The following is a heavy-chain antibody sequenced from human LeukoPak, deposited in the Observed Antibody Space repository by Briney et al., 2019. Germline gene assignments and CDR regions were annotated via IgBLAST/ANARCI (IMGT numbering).Heavy chain of an antibody. J-gene: IGHJ3*02. CDR1: GFTFSSYA. D-gene: IGHD3-22*01. CDR3: AKGWLTMIVVVTPDAFDI. CDR2: ISGSGGST. V-gene: IGHV3-23*01. Sequence: GGSLRLSCAASGFTFSSYAMSLVRQAPGKGLEWVSAISGSGGSTYYADSVKGRFTISRDNSKNTLYLQMNSLRAEDTAVYYCAKGWLTMIVVVTPDAFDIWGQGTMVTVSS.